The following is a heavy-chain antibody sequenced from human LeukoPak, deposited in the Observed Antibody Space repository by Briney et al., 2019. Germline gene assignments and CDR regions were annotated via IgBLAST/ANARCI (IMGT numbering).Heavy chain of an antibody. D-gene: IGHD4-11*01. Sequence: GGSLRLACAPSGFILREYWLGWSREAPGKGVEWVAKINQDGSAKYYVGSVKGRFTISRDNAKNSMYLQMDRLRDEDTAVYYCVTERRYSHWDHWGQGTLVTVSS. CDR1: GFILREYW. V-gene: IGHV3-7*01. J-gene: IGHJ4*02. CDR3: VTERRYSHWDH. CDR2: INQDGSAK.